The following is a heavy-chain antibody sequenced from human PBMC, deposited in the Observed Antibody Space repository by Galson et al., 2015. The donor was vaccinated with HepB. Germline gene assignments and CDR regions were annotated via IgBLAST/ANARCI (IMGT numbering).Heavy chain of an antibody. CDR2: IIPIFGIA. J-gene: IGHJ6*02. V-gene: IGHV1-69*13. CDR1: GGTFSSYA. Sequence: SVKVSCKASGGTFSSYAISWVRQAPGQGLEWMGGIIPIFGIANYAQKFQGRVTITADESTSTAYMELSSLRSEDTAVYYCARARVVAAGAAQYYYYGMDVWGQGTTVTVSS. D-gene: IGHD2-15*01. CDR3: ARARVVAAGAAQYYYYGMDV.